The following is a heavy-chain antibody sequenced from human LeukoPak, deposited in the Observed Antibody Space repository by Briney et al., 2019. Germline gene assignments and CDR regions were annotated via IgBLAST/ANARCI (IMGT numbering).Heavy chain of an antibody. V-gene: IGHV3-74*03. CDR1: QSTFYSYW. CDR2: VNSDGTST. Sequence: GGSLRLSCAAAQSTFYSYWMHWVRLVPGKGLAWVSRVNSDGTSTTYADSVRGRFTVSRDNAQNTLYLQMDSPRVDDTAVYYCAGGGFSGFDHWGQGILVTVSS. D-gene: IGHD4-23*01. J-gene: IGHJ4*02. CDR3: AGGGFSGFDH.